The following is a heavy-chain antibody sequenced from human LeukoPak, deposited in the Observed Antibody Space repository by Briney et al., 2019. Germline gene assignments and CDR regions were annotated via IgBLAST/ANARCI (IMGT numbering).Heavy chain of an antibody. Sequence: GGSLRLSCAASGFTFNSYAMSWVRQAPGKGLEWVSAISGSGGSTYYADSVKGRFTISRDNSKNTLYLQMNSLRAEDTAVYYCAPLPTGYSSGWPAEYFQHWGQGTLVTVSS. V-gene: IGHV3-23*01. J-gene: IGHJ1*01. CDR3: APLPTGYSSGWPAEYFQH. D-gene: IGHD6-19*01. CDR1: GFTFNSYA. CDR2: ISGSGGST.